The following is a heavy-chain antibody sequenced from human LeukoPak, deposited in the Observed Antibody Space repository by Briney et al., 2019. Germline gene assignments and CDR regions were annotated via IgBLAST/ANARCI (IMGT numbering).Heavy chain of an antibody. CDR3: AKEGALVGATYFHY. Sequence: GGALRLSCAASGFTFDNYAMSWVRQAPGKGVEGVCAISGGGDYTFYGDTVRGGFTISRDNSKNTLYLQINSLRAEDTAVYFCAKEGALVGATYFHYWGQGTLVTVSS. CDR1: GFTFDNYA. J-gene: IGHJ4*02. V-gene: IGHV3-23*02. CDR2: ISGGGDYT. D-gene: IGHD1-26*01.